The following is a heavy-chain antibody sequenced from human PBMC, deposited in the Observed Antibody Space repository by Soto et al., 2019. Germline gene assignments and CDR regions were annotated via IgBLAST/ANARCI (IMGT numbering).Heavy chain of an antibody. CDR1: GFTFRTYW. D-gene: IGHD4-17*01. CDR3: ARDTGNVYYGQDTWGMDV. Sequence: EVQLVESGGGLVQPGGSLRLSCAASGFTFRTYWMSWVRQAPGKGLEWVGNVNQYGSENYYYVDSVKGRFTISRDNAENSVYLQMNSLRVEYTAVYYGARDTGNVYYGQDTWGMDVWVQGTTVFVSS. CDR2: VNQYGSENY. J-gene: IGHJ6*02. V-gene: IGHV3-7*05.